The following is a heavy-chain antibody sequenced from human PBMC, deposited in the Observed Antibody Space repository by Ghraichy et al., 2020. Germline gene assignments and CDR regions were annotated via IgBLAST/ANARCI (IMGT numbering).Heavy chain of an antibody. V-gene: IGHV3-7*03. D-gene: IGHD6-13*01. CDR2: INQQGSEK. CDR3: ARDGPAAGLYFDY. Sequence: GGSLRLSCAASGFTFSDYWMNWVRQAPGKGPEWVASINQQGSEKSYVDSGKGRFTISRDNGQNSVYLQMNRLRVEDTAVYYCARDGPAAGLYFDYWGRGILVTVSS. CDR1: GFTFSDYW. J-gene: IGHJ4*02.